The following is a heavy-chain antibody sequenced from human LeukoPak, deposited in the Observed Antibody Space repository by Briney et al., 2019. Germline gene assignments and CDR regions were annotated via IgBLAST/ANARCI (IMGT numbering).Heavy chain of an antibody. J-gene: IGHJ5*02. D-gene: IGHD6-13*01. V-gene: IGHV3-21*01. Sequence: GGSLRPSCVASGFTFSDYNMNWVRQAPGKGQEWVSTISGGVGNTYYADSVKGRFTISRDNARHSLYLQMNSLRAEDTAVYYCARDALSWQAAERHAVGSPWGQGTLVTVSS. CDR2: ISGGVGNT. CDR1: GFTFSDYN. CDR3: ARDALSWQAAERHAVGSP.